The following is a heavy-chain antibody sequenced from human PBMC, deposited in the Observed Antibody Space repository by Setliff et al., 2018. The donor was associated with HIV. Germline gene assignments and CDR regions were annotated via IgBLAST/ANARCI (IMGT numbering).Heavy chain of an antibody. J-gene: IGHJ1*01. CDR1: GGSFNGYY. CDR3: ARARRAGSGPKYFQH. CDR2: INHSGST. D-gene: IGHD2-15*01. V-gene: IGHV4-34*01. Sequence: SETLSLTCAVSGGSFNGYYWSWIRQPPGKGLDWIGEINHSGSTNYNPSLKSRVTTSVDKSKNQFSLRLSSVTAADTAVYYCARARRAGSGPKYFQHWGQGTLVTVSS.